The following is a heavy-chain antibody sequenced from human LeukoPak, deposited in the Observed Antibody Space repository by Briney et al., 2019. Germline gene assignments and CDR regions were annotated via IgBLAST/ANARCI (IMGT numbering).Heavy chain of an antibody. CDR1: GYTFTSYG. V-gene: IGHV1-18*01. Sequence: ASVKVSCKASGYTFTSYGISWVRQAPGQGLEWMGWISAYNGNTNYAQKLQGRVTMTTDTSTSTAYMELSSLRSEDTAVYYCARGPPTIPARYGMDVWGQGTTVTVSS. D-gene: IGHD5-12*01. J-gene: IGHJ6*02. CDR3: ARGPPTIPARYGMDV. CDR2: ISAYNGNT.